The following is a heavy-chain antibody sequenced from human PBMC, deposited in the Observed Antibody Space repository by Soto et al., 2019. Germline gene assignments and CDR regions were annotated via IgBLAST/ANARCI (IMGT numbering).Heavy chain of an antibody. Sequence: PGEFLKVSCKGSGYSFSSYWISWVRQMPGKGLEWMGRIDPSDSYTNYSPSFQGHVTISADKSISTAYLRWSSLKTSDTAMYYCARSSGYSGYPYWGQGTLVTVSS. CDR3: ARSSGYSGYPY. D-gene: IGHD5-12*01. CDR1: GYSFSSYW. CDR2: IDPSDSYT. V-gene: IGHV5-10-1*01. J-gene: IGHJ4*02.